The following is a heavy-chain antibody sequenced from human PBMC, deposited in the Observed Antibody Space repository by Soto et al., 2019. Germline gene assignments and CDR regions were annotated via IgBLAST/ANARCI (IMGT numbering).Heavy chain of an antibody. CDR1: GYSISSSNW. Sequence: QVQLQESGPGLVKPSDTLSLTCAVSGYSISSSNWWGWIRQPPGKGLEWIGYIYYSGSTYYNPSLKSRVTMSVDTSKNQFSLKQSSVTAVDTAVYYCARSAVAITSVGYFDYWCQGTLVTVSS. V-gene: IGHV4-28*01. J-gene: IGHJ4*02. CDR2: IYYSGST. CDR3: ARSAVAITSVGYFDY. D-gene: IGHD3-22*01.